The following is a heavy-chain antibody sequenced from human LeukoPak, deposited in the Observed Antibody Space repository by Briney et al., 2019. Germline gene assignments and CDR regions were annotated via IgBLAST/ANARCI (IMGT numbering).Heavy chain of an antibody. Sequence: GGSLRLSCGASGFTFSTYWMSWVRQAPGKGLEWVANIKRDGSDKYYVDPVKGRFTISRDNAKNSLYLQMNSLRAEDTAVYYCARGEYMWFDPWGQGTLVTVSS. V-gene: IGHV3-7*01. CDR3: ARGEYMWFDP. CDR2: IKRDGSDK. J-gene: IGHJ5*02. CDR1: GFTFSTYW. D-gene: IGHD2/OR15-2a*01.